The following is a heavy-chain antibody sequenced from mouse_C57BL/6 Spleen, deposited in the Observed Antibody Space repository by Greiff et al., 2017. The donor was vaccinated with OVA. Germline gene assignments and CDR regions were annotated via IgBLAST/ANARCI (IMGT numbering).Heavy chain of an antibody. J-gene: IGHJ1*03. CDR1: GYTFTSYW. CDR3: APYGSTLAV. CDR2: IDPSDSYT. D-gene: IGHD1-1*01. Sequence: QQSCKASGYTFTSYWMQWVTPRPGQGLEWIGEIDPSDSYTNYNQKFKGKATLTVDTSSSTAYMQLSSLTSEDSAVYYCAPYGSTLAVWGTGTTVTVSS. V-gene: IGHV1-50*01.